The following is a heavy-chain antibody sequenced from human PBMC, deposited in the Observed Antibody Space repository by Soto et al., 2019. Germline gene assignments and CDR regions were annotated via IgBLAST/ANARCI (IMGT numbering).Heavy chain of an antibody. J-gene: IGHJ4*02. Sequence: ASVKVSCKASGYTFANYGISWVRQAPGQGLEWMGWISHWGNTNYAQKLQGRVTMTTDTSASTAYMELRSLRSDDTAIYFCARDLDGSGSYYTDYWGQGTLVTVSS. V-gene: IGHV1-18*01. CDR1: GYTFANYG. CDR2: ISHWGNT. D-gene: IGHD3-10*01. CDR3: ARDLDGSGSYYTDY.